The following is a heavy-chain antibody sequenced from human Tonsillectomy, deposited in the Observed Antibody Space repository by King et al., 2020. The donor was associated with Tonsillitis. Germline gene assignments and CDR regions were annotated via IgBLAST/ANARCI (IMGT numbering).Heavy chain of an antibody. D-gene: IGHD3-16*01. Sequence: QLVQSGGGVVQPGGSLRLSCAASGFIFNTYGMHWVRQAPGKGLEWVALIRYDGSNKYYADSVKGRFTISRDNSKNTLYLQMNSLGPEDTAVYYCAKDAGGGSGYWGQGTLVTVSS. V-gene: IGHV3-30*02. CDR3: AKDAGGGSGY. J-gene: IGHJ4*02. CDR1: GFIFNTYG. CDR2: IRYDGSNK.